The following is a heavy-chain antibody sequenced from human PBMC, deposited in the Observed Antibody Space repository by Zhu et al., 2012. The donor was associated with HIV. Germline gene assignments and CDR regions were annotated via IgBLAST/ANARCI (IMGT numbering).Heavy chain of an antibody. V-gene: IGHV4-59*11. CDR2: IYYSGST. Sequence: QVQLQESGPGLVKPSETLSLTCTVSGGSISSHYWSWIRQPPGKGLEWIGYIYYSGSTNYNPSLKSRVTISVDTSKNQFSLKLSSVTAADTAVYYCARGKDYWGQGNPGHRLL. CDR3: ARGKDY. J-gene: IGHJ4*02. CDR1: GGSISSHY.